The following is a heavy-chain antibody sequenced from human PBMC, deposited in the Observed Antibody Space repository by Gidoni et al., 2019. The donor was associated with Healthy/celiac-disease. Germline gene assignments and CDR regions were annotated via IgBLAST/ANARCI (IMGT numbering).Heavy chain of an antibody. CDR2: ISYDGSNK. CDR1: GFTFSSYG. D-gene: IGHD1-26*01. V-gene: IGHV3-30*03. Sequence: QVQLVESGGGVVQPGRSLRLSCAASGFTFSSYGMHWVRQAPGKGLEWVAVISYDGSNKYYADSVKGRFTISRDNSKNTLYLQMNSLRAEDTAVYYCARGAWEPPAYWGQGTLVTVSS. J-gene: IGHJ4*02. CDR3: ARGAWEPPAY.